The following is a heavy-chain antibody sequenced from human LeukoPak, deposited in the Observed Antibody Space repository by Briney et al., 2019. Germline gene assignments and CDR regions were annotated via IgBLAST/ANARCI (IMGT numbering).Heavy chain of an antibody. CDR3: ARHYPVPAASFDP. J-gene: IGHJ5*02. D-gene: IGHD2-2*01. CDR1: GGSISSSNW. Sequence: PSGTLSLTCAVSGGSISSSNWWSWVRQPPGKGLEWIGEIYHSGSTNYNPSLKSRVTISVDKSKNQFSLKLSSVTAADTAVFYCARHYPVPAASFDPWGQGTLVTVSS. V-gene: IGHV4-4*02. CDR2: IYHSGST.